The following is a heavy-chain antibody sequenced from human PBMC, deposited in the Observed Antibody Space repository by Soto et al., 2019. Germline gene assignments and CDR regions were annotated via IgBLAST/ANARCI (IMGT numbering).Heavy chain of an antibody. V-gene: IGHV3-30-3*01. D-gene: IGHD2-15*01. CDR2: IAYDGSNA. Sequence: QVQLVESGGSVVQPGGSLRLCCAASGFTFRNHAMHWVRQAPGKGLECLAVIAYDGSNAFYRDSVKGRFTISRDNSKNTLYLHMNSLRSEDTGVYYCARGDREDILVVVGARPGEYGIDIWGQGTTVTVSS. CDR3: ARGDREDILVVVGARPGEYGIDI. CDR1: GFTFRNHA. J-gene: IGHJ6*02.